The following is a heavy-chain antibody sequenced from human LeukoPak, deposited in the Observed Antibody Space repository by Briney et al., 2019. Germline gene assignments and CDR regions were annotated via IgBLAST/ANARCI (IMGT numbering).Heavy chain of an antibody. Sequence: NPSETLSLTCTVSGGSISSSSYYGGSIRQPPGKGLEWIGSIYYSGSTYYNPSLKSRVTISVDTSKNQFSLKLSSVTAADTAVYYCARDSDVAGRGNDYWGQGTLVTVSS. D-gene: IGHD6-19*01. V-gene: IGHV4-39*07. J-gene: IGHJ4*02. CDR2: IYYSGST. CDR3: ARDSDVAGRGNDY. CDR1: GGSISSSSYY.